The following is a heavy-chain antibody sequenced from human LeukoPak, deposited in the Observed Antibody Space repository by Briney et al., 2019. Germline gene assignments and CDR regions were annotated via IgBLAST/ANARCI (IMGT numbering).Heavy chain of an antibody. CDR2: IIPIFGTA. J-gene: IGHJ5*02. Sequence: SVKVSCKASGGTFSSYAISWVRQAPGQGLEWMGGIIPIFGTANYAQKFQGRVTITADESTSTAYMELSSLRSEDTAVYYCAGEAGYCSSTSCPHWFDPWGQGTLVTVSS. V-gene: IGHV1-69*13. CDR1: GGTFSSYA. CDR3: AGEAGYCSSTSCPHWFDP. D-gene: IGHD2-2*01.